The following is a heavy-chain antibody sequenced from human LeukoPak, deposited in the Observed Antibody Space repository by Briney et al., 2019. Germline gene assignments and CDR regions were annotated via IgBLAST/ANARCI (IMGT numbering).Heavy chain of an antibody. V-gene: IGHV1-18*01. D-gene: IGHD6-13*01. Sequence: ASVKVSCKASGYTFTSYGISWGRQPPGQGLEWKGWISAYNGNTNYAQTLQGRVTMTTDTSTSTAYMELRSLRSDDTAVYYCATTPIAAAGYFDYWGQGTLVTVSS. CDR2: ISAYNGNT. CDR3: ATTPIAAAGYFDY. J-gene: IGHJ4*02. CDR1: GYTFTSYG.